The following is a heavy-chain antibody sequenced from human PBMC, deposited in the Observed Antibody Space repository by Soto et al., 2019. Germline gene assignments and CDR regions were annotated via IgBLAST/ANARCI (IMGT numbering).Heavy chain of an antibody. CDR1: DLSRSTSGVG. D-gene: IGHD2-2*01. J-gene: IGHJ4*02. Sequence: SGPTSVSQRQSRTPTWIFTDLSRSTSGVGVGWIRQPPGKALEWLALIYWDDDKRYSPSLKSRLTITKDTSKNLVVLTMTNMDAVDTAKYYCAHRLYPASLDYWGQGTLVTVSS. CDR3: AHRLYPASLDY. V-gene: IGHV2-5*02. CDR2: IYWDDDK.